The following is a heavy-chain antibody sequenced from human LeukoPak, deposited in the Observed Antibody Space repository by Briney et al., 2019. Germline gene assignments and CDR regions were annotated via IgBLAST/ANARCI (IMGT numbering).Heavy chain of an antibody. V-gene: IGHV3-74*01. D-gene: IGHD2-15*01. CDR3: ARDISVHYCSGGSCYPFYYYYGLDV. J-gene: IGHJ6*02. Sequence: GGSLRLPCAASGFTFSSYWMHWVRQAPGKGPVWVSRINSDGSSTNYADSVKGRFTISRDNAKNTLYLQINSLRAEDTAVYYCARDISVHYCSGGSCYPFYYYYGLDVWGQGSSVTVSS. CDR1: GFTFSSYW. CDR2: INSDGSST.